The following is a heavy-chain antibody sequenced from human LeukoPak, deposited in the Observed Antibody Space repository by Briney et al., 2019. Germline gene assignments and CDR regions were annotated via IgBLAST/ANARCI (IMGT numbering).Heavy chain of an antibody. CDR3: VKGFVHPTYYFDY. D-gene: IGHD3-10*01. CDR1: GFTFSNYA. Sequence: SGGSLRLSCAASGFTFSNYAMMWVRQAPGKRLEWASSITGSGDGTYYADSVRGRFTISRDNSENTLYLQLNSLRAEDTAVYFCVKGFVHPTYYFDYWGQGTLVTVSS. V-gene: IGHV3-23*01. CDR2: ITGSGDGT. J-gene: IGHJ4*02.